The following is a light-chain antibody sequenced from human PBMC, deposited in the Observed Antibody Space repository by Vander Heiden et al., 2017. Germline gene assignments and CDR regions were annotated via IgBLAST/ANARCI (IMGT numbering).Light chain of an antibody. CDR1: ALPKQY. J-gene: IGLJ2*01. CDR3: QSADSSGTYRV. CDR2: KDS. Sequence: SYELTQPPSVSVSPGQTARITCSGDALPKQYAYWYKQKPGQAPVLVIYKDSERPSGIPERFSGSSSGTTVTLTISGVQAEDEADYYCQSADSSGTYRVFGVGTKLTVL. V-gene: IGLV3-25*03.